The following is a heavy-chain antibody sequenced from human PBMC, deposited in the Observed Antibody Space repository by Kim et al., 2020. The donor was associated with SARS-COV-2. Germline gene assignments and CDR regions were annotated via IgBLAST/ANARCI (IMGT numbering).Heavy chain of an antibody. D-gene: IGHD2-2*01. CDR1: GGSISSSSYY. J-gene: IGHJ3*02. Sequence: SETLSLTCTVSGGSISSSSYYWGWIRQPPGKGLEWIGSIYYSGSTYYNSSLKSRVTISVDTSKNQCCLKLSSVTAADTAVYYCASHSTRRLGAFDIWGQGTMVTVSS. CDR3: ASHSTRRLGAFDI. V-gene: IGHV4-39*01. CDR2: IYYSGST.